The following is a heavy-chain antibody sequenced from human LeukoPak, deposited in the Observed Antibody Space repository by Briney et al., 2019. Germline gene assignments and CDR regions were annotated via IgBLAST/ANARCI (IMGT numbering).Heavy chain of an antibody. D-gene: IGHD2-2*01. Sequence: GGSLRLSCAASGFTFSSYSMNWVRQAPGKGLEWVSSINNSSSYIYYADSVKGRFTISRDNAKNSMYLQMNSLRAEDTAVYYCARVWYCSSTSCYYGPPNYMDVWGKGTTVTVSS. V-gene: IGHV3-21*01. CDR2: INNSSSYI. J-gene: IGHJ6*03. CDR3: ARVWYCSSTSCYYGPPNYMDV. CDR1: GFTFSSYS.